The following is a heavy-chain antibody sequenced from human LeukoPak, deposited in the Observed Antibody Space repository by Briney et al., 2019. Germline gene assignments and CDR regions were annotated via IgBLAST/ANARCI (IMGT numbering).Heavy chain of an antibody. CDR3: ARSPPDTYYDFWSGYSVYWYFDL. Sequence: KPSENLSLTCTVSGGPLSSYYWGWIRQPPGKGLEWIGRIYSSGSTNYNPSLKSRVTMSVDTSKNQFSLKLSSVTAADTAVYYCARSPPDTYYDFWSGYSVYWYFDLWGRGTLVTVSS. CDR2: IYSSGST. D-gene: IGHD3-3*01. V-gene: IGHV4-4*07. J-gene: IGHJ2*01. CDR1: GGPLSSYY.